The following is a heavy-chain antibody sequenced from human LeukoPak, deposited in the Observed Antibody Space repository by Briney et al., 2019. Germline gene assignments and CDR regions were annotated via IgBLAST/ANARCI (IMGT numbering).Heavy chain of an antibody. CDR1: GFTFDDYG. D-gene: IGHD3-10*01. V-gene: IGHV3-53*01. J-gene: IGHJ4*02. CDR3: AREAPYGSGSYHDY. CDR2: IYSGGST. Sequence: PGGSLRLSCAASGFTFDDYGMSWGRRAPGKGLEWVSVIYSGGSTYYADSVKGRFTISRDNSKNTLYLQMNSLRAEDTAVYYCAREAPYGSGSYHDYWGQGTLVTVSS.